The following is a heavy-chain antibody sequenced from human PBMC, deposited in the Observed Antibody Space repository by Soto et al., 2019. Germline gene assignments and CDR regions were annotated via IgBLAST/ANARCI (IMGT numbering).Heavy chain of an antibody. CDR1: GYTFTSSD. D-gene: IGHD2-15*01. CDR2: MNPNSGNT. Sequence: ASVKVSCKASGYTFTSSDINWVRQATGQGLEWMGWMNPNSGNTGYAQKFQGRVTMTRNTSISTAYMELSSLRSEDTAVYYCAIGYCSGGSCYDEGFFDYWGQGTLVTVSS. CDR3: AIGYCSGGSCYDEGFFDY. J-gene: IGHJ4*02. V-gene: IGHV1-8*01.